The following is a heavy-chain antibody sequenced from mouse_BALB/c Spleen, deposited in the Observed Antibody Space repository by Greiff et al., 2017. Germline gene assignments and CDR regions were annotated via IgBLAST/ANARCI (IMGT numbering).Heavy chain of an antibody. CDR2: INPYNDGT. V-gene: IGHV1-18*01. J-gene: IGHJ4*01. D-gene: IGHD2-14*01. Sequence: EVQLQQFGAELVKPGASVKISCKASGYTFTDYNMDWVKQSHGKSLEWIGYINPYNDGTKYNEKFKGKATLTSDKSSSTAYMELSSLTSEDSAVYYCARTDYRPPYYYAMDYWGQGTSVTVSS. CDR1: GYTFTDYN. CDR3: ARTDYRPPYYYAMDY.